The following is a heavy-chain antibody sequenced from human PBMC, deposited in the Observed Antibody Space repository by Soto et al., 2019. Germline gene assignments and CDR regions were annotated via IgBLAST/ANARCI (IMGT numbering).Heavy chain of an antibody. Sequence: EVQLVESGGGLVQPGRSLRLSCAASGFTFDDYAMHWVRQDPGKGLEWVSGISWNSGTIGYADSVKGRFTISRDNAKNSLYLQMNSLRAEDTAFYSCANSGSYPTDFYYWGQGTLVTVSS. CDR2: ISWNSGTI. CDR1: GFTFDDYA. J-gene: IGHJ4*02. CDR3: ANSGSYPTDFYY. D-gene: IGHD1-26*01. V-gene: IGHV3-9*01.